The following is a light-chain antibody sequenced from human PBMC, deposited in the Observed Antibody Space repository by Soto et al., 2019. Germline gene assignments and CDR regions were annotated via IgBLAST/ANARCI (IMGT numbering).Light chain of an antibody. CDR1: SGHSNYA. V-gene: IGLV4-69*01. J-gene: IGLJ3*02. CDR2: LNSDGSH. CDR3: QTWGTGTPWV. Sequence: QSVLTQSPSASASLGASVKPTCTLSSGHSNYAIAWHQQQPEKGPRYLMKLNSDGSHSKGDGIPDRFSGSSSGAERYLTISSLQSEDEADYYCQTWGTGTPWVFGGGTKLTVL.